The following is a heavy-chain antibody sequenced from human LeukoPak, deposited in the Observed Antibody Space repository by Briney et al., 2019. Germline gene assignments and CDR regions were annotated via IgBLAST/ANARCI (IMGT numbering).Heavy chain of an antibody. V-gene: IGHV4-59*01. Sequence: SETLSLTCTVSGGSISDYFWSWIRQPPGKGLEWVGYVFYNGSTNYNPSLKSRVTISVDTSKNQFSLKLSSVTAADTAVYYCARLETIFSPTYYMDVWGKGTTVTVSS. D-gene: IGHD3-3*01. CDR2: VFYNGST. CDR1: GGSISDYF. J-gene: IGHJ6*03. CDR3: ARLETIFSPTYYMDV.